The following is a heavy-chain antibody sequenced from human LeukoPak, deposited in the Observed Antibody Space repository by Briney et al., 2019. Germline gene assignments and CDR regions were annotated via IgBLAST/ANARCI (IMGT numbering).Heavy chain of an antibody. Sequence: ASVKVSCKASGYTFTSYGLSWVRQAPGRGLEWMGWISAYNGDTNYAQKLQGRVTMTTDTSTSTAYMELRSLRSDDTAVYYCARDSVAMSTIRDCRYWGQGTLVTVSS. J-gene: IGHJ4*02. V-gene: IGHV1-18*01. CDR1: GYTFTSYG. CDR3: ARDSVAMSTIRDCRY. D-gene: IGHD5-24*01. CDR2: ISAYNGDT.